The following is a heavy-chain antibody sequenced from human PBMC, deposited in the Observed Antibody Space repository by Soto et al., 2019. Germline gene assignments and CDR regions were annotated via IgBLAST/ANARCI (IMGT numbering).Heavy chain of an antibody. V-gene: IGHV3-33*01. J-gene: IGHJ6*02. CDR3: ARDQARGTREDYYDSSGYYPYYYGMDV. Sequence: GGSLRLSRATSGFDFGSYGIQWVRQAPGKGLEWVAGIWYDGSNKYYADSVKGRFTISRDNSKNTLYLQMNSLRAEDTAVYYCARDQARGTREDYYDSSGYYPYYYGMDVWGQGTTVTVSS. CDR1: GFDFGSYG. D-gene: IGHD3-22*01. CDR2: IWYDGSNK.